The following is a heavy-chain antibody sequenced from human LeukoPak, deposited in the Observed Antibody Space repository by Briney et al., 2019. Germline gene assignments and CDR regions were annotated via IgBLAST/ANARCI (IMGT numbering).Heavy chain of an antibody. V-gene: IGHV4-39*01. CDR3: AITGMAVGATTDYYGMDV. D-gene: IGHD1-26*01. CDR2: IYYSGST. CDR1: GGSISSSSYY. Sequence: SETLSLTCTVSGGSISSSSYYWGWIRQPPGKGLEWIGSIYYSGSTYYNPSLKSRVTISVDTSKNQFSLKLSSVTAADTAVYYCAITGMAVGATTDYYGMDVWGQGTTVTVSS. J-gene: IGHJ6*02.